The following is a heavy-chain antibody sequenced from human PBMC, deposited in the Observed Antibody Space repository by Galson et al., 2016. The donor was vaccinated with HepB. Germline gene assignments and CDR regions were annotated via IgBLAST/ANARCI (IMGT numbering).Heavy chain of an antibody. J-gene: IGHJ4*02. CDR2: ISYEGSTK. V-gene: IGHV3-30*18. Sequence: SLRLSCAASGYSFSDFGLNWVRQAPGKGLEWVAVISYEGSTKYYADSVRGRFTVSRDDSRNTLYLQMNSLRPEDTAVYYCAKEVGFHGRPYYAYFDHWGQGALVTVSS. CDR3: AKEVGFHGRPYYAYFDH. CDR1: GYSFSDFG. D-gene: IGHD3-3*01.